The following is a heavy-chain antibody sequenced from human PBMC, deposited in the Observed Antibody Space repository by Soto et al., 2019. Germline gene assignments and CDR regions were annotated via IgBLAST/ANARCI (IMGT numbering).Heavy chain of an antibody. Sequence: TVSGGSVSSGGYYWSWIRQPPGKGLEWIGYNHYSGSTDYNPSLKSRVTISIDTSKNQFSLKLSSVTAADTAVYYCARVDVRVSARRFFDYWGQGALVTVSS. V-gene: IGHV4-61*08. CDR1: GGSVSSGGYY. CDR3: ARVDVRVSARRFFDY. J-gene: IGHJ4*02. D-gene: IGHD6-6*01. CDR2: NHYSGST.